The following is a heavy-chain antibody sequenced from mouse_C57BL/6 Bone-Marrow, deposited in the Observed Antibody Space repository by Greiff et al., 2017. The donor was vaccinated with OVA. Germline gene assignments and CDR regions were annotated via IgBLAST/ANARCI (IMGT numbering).Heavy chain of an antibody. CDR2: IWTGGGT. CDR3: ARVYYDYDVYFDV. V-gene: IGHV2-9-1*01. D-gene: IGHD2-4*01. J-gene: IGHJ1*03. Sequence: QVQLKQSGPGLVAPSQSLSITCTVSGFSLTSYAISWVRQPPGKGLEWLGVIWTGGGTNYNSALNSRLSISKDNSKSHVFLKMNSLQTDDADRYYCARVYYDYDVYFDVWGTGTTLTVSS. CDR1: GFSLTSYA.